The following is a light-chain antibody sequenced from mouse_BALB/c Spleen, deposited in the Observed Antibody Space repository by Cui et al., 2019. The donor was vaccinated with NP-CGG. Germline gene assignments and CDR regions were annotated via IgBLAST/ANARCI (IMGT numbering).Light chain of an antibody. CDR3: ALWYSNHWV. CDR1: TGAVTTSNY. CDR2: GTN. V-gene: IGLV1*01. Sequence: QAVVTQAPAPTTSPGETVTLTCRSSTGAVTTSNYANWVQEEPDHLFTGLIGGTNNRVPGVPARFSGSLIGDKAALTITGAQTEDEAIYFCALWYSNHWVFGGGTKLTVL. J-gene: IGLJ1*01.